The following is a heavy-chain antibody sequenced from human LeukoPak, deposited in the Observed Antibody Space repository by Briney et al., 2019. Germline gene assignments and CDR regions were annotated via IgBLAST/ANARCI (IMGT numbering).Heavy chain of an antibody. CDR3: TRDPYCRSSSCYWGIDY. V-gene: IGHV3-49*04. D-gene: IGHD2-15*01. CDR1: GFTFGDYA. J-gene: IGHJ4*02. Sequence: GGSLRLSCTASGFTFGDYAMSWVRQAPGKGLEWVDFIRSKAYGGTIEYAASVKGRFTISRDDSKSIAYLQMNSLKTEDTALYYCTRDPYCRSSSCYWGIDYWGQGTLVTVSS. CDR2: IRSKAYGGTI.